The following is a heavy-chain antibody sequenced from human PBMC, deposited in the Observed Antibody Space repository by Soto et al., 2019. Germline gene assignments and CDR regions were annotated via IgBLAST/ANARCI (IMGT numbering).Heavy chain of an antibody. CDR3: ARISWQYSSSSVWFDP. CDR1: GGSISSYY. J-gene: IGHJ5*02. V-gene: IGHV4-59*01. Sequence: PSETLSLTCTVSGGSISSYYWSWIRQPPGKGLGWIGYIYYSGSTNYNPSLKSRVTISVDTSKNQFSLKLSSVTAADTAVYYCARISWQYSSSSVWFDPWGQGTLVTVSS. D-gene: IGHD6-6*01. CDR2: IYYSGST.